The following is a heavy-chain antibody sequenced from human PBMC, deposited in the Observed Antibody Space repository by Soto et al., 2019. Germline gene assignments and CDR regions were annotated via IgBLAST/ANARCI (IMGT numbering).Heavy chain of an antibody. V-gene: IGHV3-53*04. CDR3: ARYSSGWSDAFDI. D-gene: IGHD6-19*01. CDR2: IYSGGST. CDR1: RCVVSGDY. J-gene: IGHJ3*02. Sequence: CLRLCGASSRCVVSGDYMSLVRQAPGKGLEWVSVIYSGGSTYYADSVKGRFTISRHNSKNTLYLQMNSLRAEDTAVYYCARYSSGWSDAFDIWGQGTMVTVSS.